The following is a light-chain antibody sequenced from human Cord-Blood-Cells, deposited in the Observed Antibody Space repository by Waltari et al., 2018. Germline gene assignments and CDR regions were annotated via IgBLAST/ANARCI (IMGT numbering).Light chain of an antibody. CDR3: QVWDSSTAWV. J-gene: IGLJ3*02. CDR1: NIRSKN. CDR2: RES. V-gene: IGLV3-9*01. Sequence: SYELTQPLSVSVALGQTARLTCGGNNIRSKNVPWYQQKPGQAPVLVIYRESNRPSGIPERFSGSNSGNTATLTISRAQAGDEADYYCQVWDSSTAWVFGGGTKLTVL.